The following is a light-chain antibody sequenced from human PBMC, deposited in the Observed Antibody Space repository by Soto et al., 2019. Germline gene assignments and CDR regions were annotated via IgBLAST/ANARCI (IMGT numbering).Light chain of an antibody. CDR3: QQYDNLPLT. J-gene: IGKJ4*01. CDR2: DAS. Sequence: DIQMTQSPSSLSASVGDRVTITCRASQSISSYLKWYQQKPGKAPKLLIYDASDLETGVPSRFSGSGSGTDFTFTIISLQPEDIATYYCQQYDNLPLTFGGGTKVDI. V-gene: IGKV1-33*01. CDR1: QSISSY.